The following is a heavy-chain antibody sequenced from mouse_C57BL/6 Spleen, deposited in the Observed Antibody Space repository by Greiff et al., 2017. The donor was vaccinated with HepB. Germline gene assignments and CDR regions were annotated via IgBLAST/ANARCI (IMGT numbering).Heavy chain of an antibody. V-gene: IGHV1-64*01. CDR2: IHPNSGST. J-gene: IGHJ1*03. D-gene: IGHD1-1*01. CDR1: GYTFTSYW. CDR3: ATPHYYGRLWYVDV. Sequence: VQLQQPGAELVKPGASVKLSCKASGYTFTSYWMHWVKQRPGQGLEWIGMIHPNSGSTNYNEKFKSKATLTVDKSSSTAYMQLSSLTSEDSAVYYCATPHYYGRLWYVDVWGTGTTVTVSS.